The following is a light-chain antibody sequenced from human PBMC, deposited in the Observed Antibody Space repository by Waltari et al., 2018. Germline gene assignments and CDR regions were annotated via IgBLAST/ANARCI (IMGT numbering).Light chain of an antibody. CDR3: SSYTSSSTHVV. CDR1: SRDAGGYNY. Sequence: QSALTQPASVSGSPGQSITISCTGTSRDAGGYNYLSWYQQHPDKAPKLMIFDVSNRPSGVSNRFSGSKSGNTASLTISGLQAEDEANYYCSSYTSSSTHVVFGGGTKLTVL. CDR2: DVS. J-gene: IGLJ2*01. V-gene: IGLV2-14*03.